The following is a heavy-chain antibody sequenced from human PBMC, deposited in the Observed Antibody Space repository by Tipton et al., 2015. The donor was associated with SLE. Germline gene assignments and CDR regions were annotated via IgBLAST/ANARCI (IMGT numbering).Heavy chain of an antibody. D-gene: IGHD5-24*01. CDR3: AREGRHGYSYGAFDY. Sequence: TLSLTCPVSGGSLDSHYWSWMRQPPGKGLEWVGYIFYSGTTNYNPALKSRVNISVDTSKNQFSLNLTSVTSADTAVYYCAREGRHGYSYGAFDYWGQGTLVTVSS. J-gene: IGHJ4*02. CDR2: IFYSGTT. CDR1: GGSLDSHY. V-gene: IGHV4-59*11.